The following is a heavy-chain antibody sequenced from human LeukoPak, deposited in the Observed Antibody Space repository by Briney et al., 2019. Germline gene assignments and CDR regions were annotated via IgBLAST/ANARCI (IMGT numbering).Heavy chain of an antibody. V-gene: IGHV5-51*01. J-gene: IGHJ1*01. D-gene: IGHD3-22*01. CDR2: IYPGDSDI. CDR1: GYNFTNYW. CDR3: ARSDSSGPARGIQH. Sequence: GESLKISCKGSGYNFTNYWIGWVRQMSGKGLEWMGIIYPGDSDIRYSPSFQGQVTISADKSTSTAYLQWSSLKASDTAMYYCARSDSSGPARGIQHWGQGTLVTVSS.